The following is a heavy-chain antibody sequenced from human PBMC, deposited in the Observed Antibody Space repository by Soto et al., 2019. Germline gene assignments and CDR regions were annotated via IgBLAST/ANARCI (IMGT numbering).Heavy chain of an antibody. Sequence: QVQLQESGPRLVKPSETLSLTCTVSGDSISSYYWSWIRQLPGKGLEWIGYIYYCGSTNYNPSLTSRVTISVDTPKNQFSLKLTSVTAADTAVYYCARGVATIGPWGQGTLVTVSS. V-gene: IGHV4-59*12. CDR2: IYYCGST. CDR1: GDSISSYY. D-gene: IGHD5-12*01. J-gene: IGHJ5*02. CDR3: ARGVATIGP.